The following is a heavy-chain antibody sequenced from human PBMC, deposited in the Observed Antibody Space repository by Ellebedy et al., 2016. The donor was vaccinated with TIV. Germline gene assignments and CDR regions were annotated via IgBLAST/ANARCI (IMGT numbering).Heavy chain of an antibody. J-gene: IGHJ4*02. CDR2: IYNNGNI. CDR1: GGPVSRYY. CDR3: ARDPDYNSGWGGFDS. D-gene: IGHD6-19*01. V-gene: IGHV4-59*02. Sequence: MPSETLSLTCTVSGGPVSRYYWTWIRQPPGKPLEWLGHIYNNGNIKYNPSLKSRVIISSDTSKNQFSLQLTSVTAADAAVYYCARDPDYNSGWGGFDSWGQGVLVTVSS.